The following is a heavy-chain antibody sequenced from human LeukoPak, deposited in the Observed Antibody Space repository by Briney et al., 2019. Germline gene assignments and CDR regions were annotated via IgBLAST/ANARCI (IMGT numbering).Heavy chain of an antibody. CDR3: IAAADYYFDY. D-gene: IGHD6-13*01. Sequence: ASETLSLXCTVSGGSISSSSCYWGWIRQPPGKGLEWIGSIYYSGSTYYNPSLKSRVTISVDTSKNQFSLKLSSVTAADTAVYYCIAAADYYFDYWGQGTLVTVSS. V-gene: IGHV4-39*01. CDR2: IYYSGST. J-gene: IGHJ4*02. CDR1: GGSISSSSCY.